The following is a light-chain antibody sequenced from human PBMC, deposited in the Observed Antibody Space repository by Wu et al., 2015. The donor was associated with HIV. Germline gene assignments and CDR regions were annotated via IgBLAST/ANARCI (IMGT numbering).Light chain of an antibody. V-gene: IGKV3-15*01. CDR1: QSLSSN. Sequence: EIVMTQSPATLSVSPGERATLSCRASQSLSSNLAWYQHKPGQAPRLLIYGASTRATGIPARFSGSGSGTEFTLTISSMQSEDFAVYYCLQYNIWPSYTFGQGTRLEIK. CDR2: GAS. CDR3: LQYNIWPSYT. J-gene: IGKJ2*01.